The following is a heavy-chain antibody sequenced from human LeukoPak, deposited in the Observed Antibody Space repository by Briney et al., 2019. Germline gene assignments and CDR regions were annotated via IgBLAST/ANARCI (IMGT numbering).Heavy chain of an antibody. V-gene: IGHV3-73*01. CDR1: GFTFSGSA. CDR3: TSPHYYDSSGRGGY. CDR2: IRSKANSYAT. J-gene: IGHJ4*02. D-gene: IGHD3-22*01. Sequence: GGSLRLSCAASGFTFSGSAMHWVRQASGRGLEWVGRIRSKANSYATAYAASVKGRFTISRDDSKNTAYLQMNSLKTEDTAVYYCTSPHYYDSSGRGGYWGQGTLVTVSS.